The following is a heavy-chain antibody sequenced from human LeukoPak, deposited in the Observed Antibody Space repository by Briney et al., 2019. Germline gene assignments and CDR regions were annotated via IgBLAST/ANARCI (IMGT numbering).Heavy chain of an antibody. J-gene: IGHJ4*02. CDR3: ARLPNQNQQWLV. D-gene: IGHD6-19*01. CDR2: IYYSGST. V-gene: IGHV4-30-4*01. Sequence: SETLSLTCTVSGGSISSGDYYWSWIRQPPGKGLEWIGYIYYSGSTYYNPSLKSRVTISVDTSKNQFSLKLSSVTAADTAVYYCARLPNQNQQWLVWGQGTLVTVSS. CDR1: GGSISSGDYY.